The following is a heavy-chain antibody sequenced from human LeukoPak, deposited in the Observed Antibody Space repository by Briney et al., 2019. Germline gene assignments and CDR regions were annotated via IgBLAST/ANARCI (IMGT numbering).Heavy chain of an antibody. J-gene: IGHJ4*02. CDR2: INPNSGGT. CDR3: ARDGQQLVRGYYFDY. D-gene: IGHD6-13*01. Sequence: ASVKVSCKASGYTFTGYYMHWVRQAPGQGLEWMGWINPNSGGTNYAQKFQGRVTMTRDTSISTAYMELSRLRSDDTAVYYCARDGQQLVRGYYFDYWGQGTLVTVSS. V-gene: IGHV1-2*02. CDR1: GYTFTGYY.